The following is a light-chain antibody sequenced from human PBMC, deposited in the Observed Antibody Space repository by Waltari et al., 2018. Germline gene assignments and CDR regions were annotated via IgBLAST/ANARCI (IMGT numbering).Light chain of an antibody. V-gene: IGLV3-21*03. Sequence: SSVLTQPPSVTVAPAMTDRSTCGENIMWRHGGHWYQQKQGQAPVLVVYDDSDRPSGIPERFSGSNSGNTATLTISRVEAGDEADYYCQVWDSSSDHWVFGGGTKLTVL. J-gene: IGLJ3*02. CDR1: IMWRHG. CDR2: DDS. CDR3: QVWDSSSDHWV.